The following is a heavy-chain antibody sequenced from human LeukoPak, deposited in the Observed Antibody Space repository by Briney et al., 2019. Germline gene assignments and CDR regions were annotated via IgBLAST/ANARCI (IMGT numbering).Heavy chain of an antibody. D-gene: IGHD3-22*01. V-gene: IGHV3-48*01. J-gene: IGHJ3*02. CDR3: ARDRPYYYDSSGYDAFDI. Sequence: GSLRLSCAASGFTFSSYSMNWVRQAPGKGLEWVSYISSSSSTIYYADSVKGRFTISRDNAKNSLYLQMNSLRAEDTAVYYCARDRPYYYDSSGYDAFDIWGQGTMVTVSS. CDR1: GFTFSSYS. CDR2: ISSSSSTI.